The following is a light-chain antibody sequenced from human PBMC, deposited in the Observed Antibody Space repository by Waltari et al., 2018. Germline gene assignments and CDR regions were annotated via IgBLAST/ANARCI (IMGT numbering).Light chain of an antibody. Sequence: SYVLNQPPSGSVAPGKRARISCGGTSLGTKTVHWYQQKPGQAPVLVIHYVSGRPPGIPERFSGSTSGNTATLTINWVEAGDEAEYFCQVWDFTQGVFGGGTKLTVL. CDR3: QVWDFTQGV. J-gene: IGLJ3*02. V-gene: IGLV3-21*04. CDR2: YVS. CDR1: SLGTKT.